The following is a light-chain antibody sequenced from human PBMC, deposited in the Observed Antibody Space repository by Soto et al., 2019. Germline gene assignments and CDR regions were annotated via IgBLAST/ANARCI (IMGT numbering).Light chain of an antibody. Sequence: QSVLTQPRSVSGSPGQSATISCTGTANDVGGHNYVSWYQQHPGEAPKLLIYDVTERPSGVPDRFSGSKPGNTASLTISGLQPEDEADYYCYSYAGTYTFVFGTGTKVTVL. V-gene: IGLV2-11*01. CDR3: YSYAGTYTFV. J-gene: IGLJ1*01. CDR1: ANDVGGHNY. CDR2: DVT.